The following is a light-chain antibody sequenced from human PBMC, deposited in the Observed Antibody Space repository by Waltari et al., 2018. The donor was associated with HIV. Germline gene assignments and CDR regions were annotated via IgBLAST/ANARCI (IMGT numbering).Light chain of an antibody. J-gene: IGLJ2*01. CDR2: DDS. CDR3: QVWDSSSDHTRV. Sequence: SYVLTQPPSVSVATGQRARITCGGNHIGRKRVHWYQQKPGQAPVLVVYDDSDRPAGIPERFSGSNSGNTATLTISRVEAGDEADYYCQVWDSSSDHTRVFGGGTKLTVL. CDR1: HIGRKR. V-gene: IGLV3-21*02.